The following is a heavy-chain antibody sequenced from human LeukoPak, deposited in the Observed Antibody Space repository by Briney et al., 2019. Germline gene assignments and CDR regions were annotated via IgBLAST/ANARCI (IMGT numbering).Heavy chain of an antibody. Sequence: ASVKVSCKASGYTFTGYYMHWVRQAPGQGLEWMGRINPNSGDTNYAQKFQGWVTMTRDTSISTAYMELSRLRSDDTAVYYCARGEVGATFDYWGQGTLVTVSS. CDR1: GYTFTGYY. J-gene: IGHJ4*02. D-gene: IGHD1-26*01. CDR2: INPNSGDT. CDR3: ARGEVGATFDY. V-gene: IGHV1-2*04.